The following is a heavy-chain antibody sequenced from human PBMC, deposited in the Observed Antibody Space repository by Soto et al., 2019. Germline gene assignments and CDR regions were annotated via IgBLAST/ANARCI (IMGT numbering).Heavy chain of an antibody. D-gene: IGHD4-17*01. J-gene: IGHJ6*02. V-gene: IGHV1-69*13. Sequence: ASVKVSCKASGGTFSSYAISWVRQAPGQGLEWMGGIIPIFGTANYAQKFQGRVTITADESTSTAYMELSSLRSEDTAVYYCARETTVTTSHYYYGMDVWGQGTTVTVSS. CDR2: IIPIFGTA. CDR3: ARETTVTTSHYYYGMDV. CDR1: GGTFSSYA.